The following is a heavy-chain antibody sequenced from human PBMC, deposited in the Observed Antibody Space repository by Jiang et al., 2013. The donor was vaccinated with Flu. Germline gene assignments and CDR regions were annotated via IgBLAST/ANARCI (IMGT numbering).Heavy chain of an antibody. V-gene: IGHV4-39*01. D-gene: IGHD4-23*01. Sequence: GSGLVKPSETLSLTCTVSGGSISSSSYYWGWIRQPPGKGLEWIGSIYYSGSTYYNPSLKSRVTISVDTSKNQFSLKLSSVTAADTAVYYCAGPPMAVTRSEYFQHWGQGTLVT. CDR1: GGSISSSSYY. J-gene: IGHJ1*01. CDR3: AGPPMAVTRSEYFQH. CDR2: IYYSGST.